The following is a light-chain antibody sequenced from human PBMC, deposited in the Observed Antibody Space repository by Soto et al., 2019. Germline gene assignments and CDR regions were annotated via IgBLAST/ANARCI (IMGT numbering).Light chain of an antibody. CDR3: QESYSTPLA. CDR1: QNINIF. J-gene: IGKJ4*01. V-gene: IGKV1-39*01. Sequence: DVQVTQSPASLSASVGGGGTSTFRTSQNINIFLNWYQQKPGRAPMVVISAASNLESGVPSRFSGRGSGTEFTLTISNLQPGDSALYFCQESYSTPLAFGGGTKVDIK. CDR2: AAS.